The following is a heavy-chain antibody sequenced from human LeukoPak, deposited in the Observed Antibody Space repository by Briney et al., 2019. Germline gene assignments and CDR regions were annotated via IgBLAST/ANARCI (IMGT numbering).Heavy chain of an antibody. CDR3: ARMGVGVRPQSSDFDP. CDR1: GGTFSSYA. V-gene: IGHV1-69*13. D-gene: IGHD2-15*01. J-gene: IGHJ5*02. CDR2: IIPIFGTA. Sequence: SVKVSCKASGGTFSSYAISWVRQAPGQGLEWMGGIIPIFGTANYAQKFQGRVTITADESTSTAYMELSSLRSEDTAVYYCARMGVGVRPQSSDFDPWGQGTLVTVSS.